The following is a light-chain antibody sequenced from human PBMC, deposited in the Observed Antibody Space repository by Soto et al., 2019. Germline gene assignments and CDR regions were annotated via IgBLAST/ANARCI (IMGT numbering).Light chain of an antibody. V-gene: IGKV3-11*01. J-gene: IGKJ5*01. CDR2: DAS. Sequence: EIVLTHSPGTLSFSPVERATLSCRASQSVRTYLAWYQVKPGQAPRLLIYDASRRASGVPARFSGSGSGTDFTLTINNLDPEDFAVYYCQQRSNWPITFGQGTRLEIK. CDR3: QQRSNWPIT. CDR1: QSVRTY.